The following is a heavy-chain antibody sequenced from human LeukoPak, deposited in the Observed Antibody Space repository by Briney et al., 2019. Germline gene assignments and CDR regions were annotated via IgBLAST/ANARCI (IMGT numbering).Heavy chain of an antibody. CDR3: ARELEAAAKNFDL. J-gene: IGHJ4*02. CDR2: IYPSGSRT. Sequence: EASVKVSCKASGYTFTSHYMHWVRQAPGHGPEWMGVIYPSGSRTVYAQNFQGRVSVTRDASTSTVYMELSSLRSEDTAMYYCARELEAAAKNFDLWGQGTLVTVSS. V-gene: IGHV1-46*01. D-gene: IGHD2-15*01. CDR1: GYTFTSHY.